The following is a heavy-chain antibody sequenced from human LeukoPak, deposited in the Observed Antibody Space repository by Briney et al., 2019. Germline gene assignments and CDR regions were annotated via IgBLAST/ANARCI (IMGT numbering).Heavy chain of an antibody. CDR2: IKHDGTEK. CDR3: ARDSYGAYDNYYFDY. D-gene: IGHD4/OR15-4a*01. Sequence: GGSLRLSCAASGFTFSRFWMSWVRQAPGKGLEWVANIKHDGTEKCYVDSVKGRFTISRDNADNSLYLQISSPRAEDTAVYYCARDSYGAYDNYYFDYWGQGSLVTVSS. V-gene: IGHV3-7*04. J-gene: IGHJ4*02. CDR1: GFTFSRFW.